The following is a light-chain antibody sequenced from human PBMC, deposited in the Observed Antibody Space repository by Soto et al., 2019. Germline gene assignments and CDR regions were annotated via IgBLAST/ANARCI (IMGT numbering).Light chain of an antibody. CDR1: LGIRND. Sequence: LNMKQNTSSLCDAVVDRVPITCRASLGIRNDLGWYQQKPGKAPNLLIYDASTLESGVPSRFSGSGSGTEFTLTIICLQPDDFATYYCQQYNNYPRTFA. V-gene: IGKV1D-13*01. CDR3: QQYNNYPRT. J-gene: IGKJ5*01. CDR2: DAS.